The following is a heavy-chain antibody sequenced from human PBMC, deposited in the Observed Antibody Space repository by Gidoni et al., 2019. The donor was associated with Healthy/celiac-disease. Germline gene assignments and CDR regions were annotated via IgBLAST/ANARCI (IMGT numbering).Heavy chain of an antibody. CDR3: ARDFPGHVDTAMATYYYYYGMDV. CDR1: GYTFTSYY. Sequence: QVQLVQSGAEVKKPGASVKVSCKASGYTFTSYYMHWVRQAPGQGLEWMGIINPSGGSTSYAQKFQGRVTMTRDTSTSTVYMELSSLRSEDTAVYYCARDFPGHVDTAMATYYYYYGMDVWGQGTTVTVSS. D-gene: IGHD5-18*01. J-gene: IGHJ6*02. V-gene: IGHV1-46*01. CDR2: INPSGGST.